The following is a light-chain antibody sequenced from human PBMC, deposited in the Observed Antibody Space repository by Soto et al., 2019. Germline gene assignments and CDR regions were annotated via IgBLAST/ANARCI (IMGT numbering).Light chain of an antibody. CDR1: QSISSY. J-gene: IGKJ4*01. Sequence: DIQITQSPSSLSSSVGDRVTITCLSSQSISSYLNWYQQKPGKAPKLLIYAASSLQSGVPSRFSGSGSGTDFTLTISSLQPEDFATYYCQQSYSTPLTFGGGTKV. CDR2: AAS. CDR3: QQSYSTPLT. V-gene: IGKV1-39*01.